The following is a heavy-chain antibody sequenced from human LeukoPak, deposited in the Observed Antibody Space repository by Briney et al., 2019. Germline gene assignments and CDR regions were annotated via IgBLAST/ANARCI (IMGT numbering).Heavy chain of an antibody. CDR3: ARSSYCSGGSCASYYYYYYMDV. Sequence: SETLSPTCTVSGGSISNNYWSWIRQPPGKGLEWIGYIYYTESTNYNPSLKSRVTISVDTSKNQFSLNLSSVTAADTAVYYCARSSYCSGGSCASYYYYYYMDVWGKGTTVTVSS. J-gene: IGHJ6*03. CDR1: GGSISNNY. CDR2: IYYTEST. D-gene: IGHD2-15*01. V-gene: IGHV4-59*12.